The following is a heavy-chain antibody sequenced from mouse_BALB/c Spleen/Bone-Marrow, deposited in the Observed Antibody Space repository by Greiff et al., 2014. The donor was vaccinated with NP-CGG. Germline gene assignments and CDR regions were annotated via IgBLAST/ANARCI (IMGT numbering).Heavy chain of an antibody. D-gene: IGHD2-3*01. Sequence: EVQLVESGGGLVQPGGSLRLSCTTSGFTFTDYYMSWVRQPPGKGLEWLGFIRNKANGYKTEYRASVKGRLTISRDNSESILYLQMNTLRAEDSATYYCARDGYCWFAYWGQGTLVTVSA. CDR2: IRNKANGYKT. CDR3: ARDGYCWFAY. V-gene: IGHV7-3*02. J-gene: IGHJ3*01. CDR1: GFTFTDYY.